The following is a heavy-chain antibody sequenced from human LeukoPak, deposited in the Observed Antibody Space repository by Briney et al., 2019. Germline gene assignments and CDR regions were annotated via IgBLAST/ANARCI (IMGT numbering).Heavy chain of an antibody. J-gene: IGHJ4*02. Sequence: QPGRSLRLSCAASGFTFSSYAMHWVRQAPGKGLEWVAVISYDGSNKYYADSVKGRFTISRDNSKNTLYLQMNSLRAEDTAVYYCARDWWGLEWFGELRVDYWAREPWSPSPQ. CDR1: GFTFSSYA. CDR3: ARDWWGLEWFGELRVDY. V-gene: IGHV3-30-3*01. CDR2: ISYDGSNK. D-gene: IGHD3-10*01.